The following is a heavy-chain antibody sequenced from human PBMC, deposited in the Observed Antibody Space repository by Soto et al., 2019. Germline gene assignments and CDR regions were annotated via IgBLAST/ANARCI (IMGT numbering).Heavy chain of an antibody. CDR2: IYYSGST. J-gene: IGHJ5*02. D-gene: IGHD3-10*01. Sequence: SETLSLTCTVSGGSISSYYWSWIRQPPGKGLEWIGYIYYSGSTNYNPSLKSRVTISVDTSKNQFSLKLSSVTAADTAVYYCARDFGPSYGVRGVINMNWFDPWGQGTLVTVSS. CDR3: ARDFGPSYGVRGVINMNWFDP. CDR1: GGSISSYY. V-gene: IGHV4-59*01.